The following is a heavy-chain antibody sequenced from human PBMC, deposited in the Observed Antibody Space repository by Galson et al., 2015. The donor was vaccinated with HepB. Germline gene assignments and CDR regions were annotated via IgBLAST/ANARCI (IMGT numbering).Heavy chain of an antibody. J-gene: IGHJ6*02. Sequence: SVTVSCKASGGTFSTYVINWVRQAPGQGLEWMGGIIPIFRTPKYAQKFQGRVTITADESTTAAYLEVTNLRSEDTAVYYCARGAIRYITAAAHNYHYGMDDWGQGTAVTVS. D-gene: IGHD6-13*01. V-gene: IGHV1-69*13. CDR2: IIPIFRTP. CDR3: ARGAIRYITAAAHNYHYGMDD. CDR1: GGTFSTYV.